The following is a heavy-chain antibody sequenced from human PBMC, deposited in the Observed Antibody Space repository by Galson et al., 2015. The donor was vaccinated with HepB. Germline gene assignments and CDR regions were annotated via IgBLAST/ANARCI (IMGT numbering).Heavy chain of an antibody. D-gene: IGHD6-13*01. J-gene: IGHJ6*03. CDR2: VTPSGDNT. V-gene: IGHV1-46*01. CDR3: AREARVGYSSSSRGSMDV. CDR1: KYTFTNSY. Sequence: SVKVSCKASKYTFTNSYIHWVRQAPGQGLEWMGVVTPSGDNTTYAQRFQGRVIMTRDTSTNTAYMDLSSLRSEDTAIYYCAREARVGYSSSSRGSMDVWGKGTAVTVSS.